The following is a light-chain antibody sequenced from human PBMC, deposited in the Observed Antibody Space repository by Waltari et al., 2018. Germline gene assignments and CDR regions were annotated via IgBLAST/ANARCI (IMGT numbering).Light chain of an antibody. J-gene: IGLJ2*01. V-gene: IGLV1-40*01. Sequence: QSVLTQPPSVSGAPGQRVTISCTGSSSNIGAGYDVPWSQQLPGTAPKLLIYGNSNRPSGVPDRFSGSKSGTSASLAITGLQVEDEADYYCQSYDSSLSGSWVFGGGTKLTVL. CDR2: GNS. CDR3: QSYDSSLSGSWV. CDR1: SSNIGAGYD.